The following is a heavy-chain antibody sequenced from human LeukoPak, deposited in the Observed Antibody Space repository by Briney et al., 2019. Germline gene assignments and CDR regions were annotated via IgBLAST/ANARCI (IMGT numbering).Heavy chain of an antibody. CDR2: ISAYNGNT. D-gene: IGHD3-22*01. CDR3: ARGKGSRWLLLHYYYYMDV. V-gene: IGHV1-18*01. CDR1: GYTFTSYG. J-gene: IGHJ6*03. Sequence: GASVKVSCKASGYTFTSYGISWVRQAPGQGLEWMGWISAYNGNTNYAQKLQGRVTMTTDTSTSTAYMELRSLRSDDTAVYYCARGKGSRWLLLHYYYYMDVWGKGTTVTVSS.